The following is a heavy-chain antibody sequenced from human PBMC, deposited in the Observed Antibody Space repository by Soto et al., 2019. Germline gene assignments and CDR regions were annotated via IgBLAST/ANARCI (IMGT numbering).Heavy chain of an antibody. Sequence: GVSLRLSYAASGFTFSHAWMSWVRQAPGKGLEWVARIKSESDSGAADTAAPVKGRFTISRDDSKNTLYLHMNSLKTEDTGVYYCATHLPGVTTAGREPFYYYGRDDWGQGTTVTASS. D-gene: IGHD6-25*01. J-gene: IGHJ6*02. CDR3: ATHLPGVTTAGREPFYYYGRDD. CDR1: GFTFSHAW. V-gene: IGHV3-15*01. CDR2: IKSESDSGAA.